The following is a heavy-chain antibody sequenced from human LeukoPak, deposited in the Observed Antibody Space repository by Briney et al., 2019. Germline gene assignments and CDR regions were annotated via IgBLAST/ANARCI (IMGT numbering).Heavy chain of an antibody. J-gene: IGHJ5*02. CDR3: TKGIVGPTRDWLDP. V-gene: IGHV3-15*01. D-gene: IGHD1-26*01. Sequence: GGSLRPSCAASGFTFSTAWMMWVRQAPGRGLEWVGRIKSKNDGGTTDYVAPVEGRFTISRDDSKNTIYLQMNSLKTEDTAVYYCTKGIVGPTRDWLDPWGQGTLVTVSS. CDR2: IKSKNDGGTT. CDR1: GFTFSTAW.